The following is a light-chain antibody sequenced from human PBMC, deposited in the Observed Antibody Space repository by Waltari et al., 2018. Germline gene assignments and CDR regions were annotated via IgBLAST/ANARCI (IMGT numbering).Light chain of an antibody. CDR1: SSNIGSKP. CDR2: SND. J-gene: IGLJ2*01. Sequence: QSVLTQPPSASATSGQRVTIPCSGSSSNIGSKPVNWYQQLPGTAPKLLIYSNDKRPSGVPERFSGSKSGTSASLAISGLQSEDEAEYYCAAWDDSLNAVVFGGGTKVTVL. CDR3: AAWDDSLNAVV. V-gene: IGLV1-44*01.